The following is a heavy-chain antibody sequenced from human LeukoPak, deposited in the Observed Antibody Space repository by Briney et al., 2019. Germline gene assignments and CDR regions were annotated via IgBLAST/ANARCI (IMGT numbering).Heavy chain of an antibody. CDR3: ARPRTYYDSWSGYPPFDY. V-gene: IGHV1-69*01. D-gene: IGHD3-3*01. CDR1: GGTFSSYA. CDR2: IIPIFGTA. Sequence: ASVKVSCKASGGTFSSYAISWVRQAPGQGLEWMGGIIPIFGTANYAQKFQGRVTITADESTRTVFMELSSLRPEDTALYYCARPRTYYDSWSGYPPFDYWGQGTLVTVSS. J-gene: IGHJ4*02.